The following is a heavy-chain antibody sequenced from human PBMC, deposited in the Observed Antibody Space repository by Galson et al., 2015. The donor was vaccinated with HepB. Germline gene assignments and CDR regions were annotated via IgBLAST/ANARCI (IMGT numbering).Heavy chain of an antibody. J-gene: IGHJ3*02. CDR3: AREGSYSPYDYVWGTYRYDAFDI. CDR1: GFTFSSYV. CDR2: INSDGSST. Sequence: SLRLSCAASGFTFSSYVMHWVRQAPGKGLVWVSRINSDGSSTSYADSVKGRFTISRDNAKNSLYLQMNSLRAEDTAVYYCAREGSYSPYDYVWGTYRYDAFDIWGQGTMVTVSS. D-gene: IGHD3-16*02. V-gene: IGHV3-74*01.